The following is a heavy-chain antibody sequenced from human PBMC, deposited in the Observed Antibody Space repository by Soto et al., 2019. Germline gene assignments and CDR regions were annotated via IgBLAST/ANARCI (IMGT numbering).Heavy chain of an antibody. CDR3: VHSDTDFGAFDV. J-gene: IGHJ3*01. V-gene: IGHV2-5*02. CDR2: IYWDDDK. D-gene: IGHD3-16*01. Sequence: QITLKESGPTLVRPTETLTLTCTFSGFSFTSFGVVVGWIRQPPGKALEWVAHIYWDDDKRLSPSLKTRDSINKVTSANEVVLTMTNMDPEDTATYYCVHSDTDFGAFDVWGQGTTVTVSS. CDR1: GFSFTSFGVV.